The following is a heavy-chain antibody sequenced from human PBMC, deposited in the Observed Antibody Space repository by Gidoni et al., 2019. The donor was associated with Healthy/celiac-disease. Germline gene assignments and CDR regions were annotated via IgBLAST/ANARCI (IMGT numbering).Heavy chain of an antibody. CDR2: IIPIFGTA. CDR1: GGTFSSYA. D-gene: IGHD3-9*01. V-gene: IGHV1-69*01. J-gene: IGHJ6*02. CDR3: ASSEYYDILTGVEDPHSHYGMDV. Sequence: QVQLVQSGAEVKKPGSSVKVSCKASGGTFSSYAISWVRQAPGQGLEWMGGIIPIFGTANYAQKFQGRVTITADESTSTAYMELSSLRSEDTAVYYCASSEYYDILTGVEDPHSHYGMDVWGQGTTVTVSS.